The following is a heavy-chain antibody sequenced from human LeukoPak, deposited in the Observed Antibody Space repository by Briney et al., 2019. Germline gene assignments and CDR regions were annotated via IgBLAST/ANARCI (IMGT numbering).Heavy chain of an antibody. CDR3: AREGEGAYGDYENY. D-gene: IGHD4-17*01. CDR1: GGTFSSYA. Sequence: ASVKVSCKASGGTFSSYAISWVRQAPGQGLEWMGRIIPIFGTANYAQKFQGRVTITTDESTSTAYMELSSLRSEDTAVYYCAREGEGAYGDYENYSRQGTLVTVSS. J-gene: IGHJ4*02. CDR2: IIPIFGTA. V-gene: IGHV1-69*05.